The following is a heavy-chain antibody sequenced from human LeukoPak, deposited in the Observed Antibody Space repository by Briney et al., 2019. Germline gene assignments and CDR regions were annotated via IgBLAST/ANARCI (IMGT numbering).Heavy chain of an antibody. CDR1: GFTFSSNA. D-gene: IGHD6-13*01. Sequence: GGSLRLSCAASGFTFSSNAMTWVRQAPGKGLEWVSAIHGSDDNTHYADSVKGRFTISRDNSKNTFYLQMNSLRAEDTAVYYCAKRSGYSSTGYYFDYWGQGTLVTVSS. CDR3: AKRSGYSSTGYYFDY. CDR2: IHGSDDNT. J-gene: IGHJ4*02. V-gene: IGHV3-23*01.